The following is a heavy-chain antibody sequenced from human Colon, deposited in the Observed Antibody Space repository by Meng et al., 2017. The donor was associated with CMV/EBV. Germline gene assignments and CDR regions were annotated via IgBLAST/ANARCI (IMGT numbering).Heavy chain of an antibody. Sequence: VLSGQSWVEVKKPGASVKIPGKASEYTFTGYYMQWVRQAPGQGLEWMGWINPNSGGPNYAQKFQGRVTMTRDTSISTAYMELSRLRSDDTAVYYCARAPYNWNDEGWFDPWGQGTLVTVSS. J-gene: IGHJ5*02. V-gene: IGHV1-2*02. CDR3: ARAPYNWNDEGWFDP. CDR1: EYTFTGYY. D-gene: IGHD1-20*01. CDR2: INPNSGGP.